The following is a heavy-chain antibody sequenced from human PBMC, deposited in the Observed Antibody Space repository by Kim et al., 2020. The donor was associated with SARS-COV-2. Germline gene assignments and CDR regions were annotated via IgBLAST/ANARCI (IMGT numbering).Heavy chain of an antibody. J-gene: IGHJ6*01. D-gene: IGHD7-27*01. CDR2: ISNSGGNT. Sequence: GGSLRLSCAASGFTFSTYGMSWVRQAPGKGLEAVSGISNSGGNTYATDSAKGRFSIFRDNSRNTLYLQMNSLRTEEAAIYYCCKSQTGGYLNVMDGWGQG. V-gene: IGHV3-23*01. CDR1: GFTFSTYG. CDR3: CKSQTGGYLNVMDG.